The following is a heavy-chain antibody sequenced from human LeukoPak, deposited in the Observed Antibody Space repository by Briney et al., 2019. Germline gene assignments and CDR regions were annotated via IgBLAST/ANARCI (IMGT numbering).Heavy chain of an antibody. CDR2: MNPNSGNT. Sequence: ASVKVSCKASGYTFTSYDINWGRQATGQGLEWMGWMNPNSGNTGYAQKFQGRVTMTRNTSISTAYMELSSLRSEDTAVYYCARGGNIVATNGYYYMDVWGKGTTVTVSS. CDR1: GYTFTSYD. J-gene: IGHJ6*03. V-gene: IGHV1-8*01. D-gene: IGHD5-12*01. CDR3: ARGGNIVATNGYYYMDV.